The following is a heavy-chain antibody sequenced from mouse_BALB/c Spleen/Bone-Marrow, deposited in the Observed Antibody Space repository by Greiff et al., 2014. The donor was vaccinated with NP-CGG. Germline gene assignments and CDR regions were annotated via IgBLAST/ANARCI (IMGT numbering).Heavy chain of an antibody. J-gene: IGHJ4*01. D-gene: IGHD2-12*01. V-gene: IGHV1S81*02. CDR3: TRSELRRGGYALDY. CDR2: ISPSNGRS. Sequence: VQLQQSRAELVKPGASVKLSCKASGYSFTSYWMHWVKQRPGQGLEWIGEISPSNGRSNYNEKFKSKATLTVDKSSNTAYMQLSGLTSEDSAVYYCTRSELRRGGYALDYWGLGTSVTVSS. CDR1: GYSFTSYW.